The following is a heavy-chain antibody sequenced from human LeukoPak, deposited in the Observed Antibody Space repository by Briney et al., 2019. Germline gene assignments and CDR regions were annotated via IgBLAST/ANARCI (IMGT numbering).Heavy chain of an antibody. D-gene: IGHD6-13*01. J-gene: IGHJ4*02. V-gene: IGHV1-69*04. CDR3: ARDSIAAAGIPYYFDY. Sequence: SVKVSCKASGGTFSSYAISWVRQAPGQGLEWMGRIIPILGIANYAQKFQGRVTITADKSTSTAYMELSSLRSEDTAVYYCARDSIAAAGIPYYFDYWGQGTLVTVSS. CDR1: GGTFSSYA. CDR2: IIPILGIA.